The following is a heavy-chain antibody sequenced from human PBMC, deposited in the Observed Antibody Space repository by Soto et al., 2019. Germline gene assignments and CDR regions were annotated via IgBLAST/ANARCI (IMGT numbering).Heavy chain of an antibody. CDR1: GFTFSSYA. CDR3: AKEYLGGGYDLFGENHLDY. D-gene: IGHD5-12*01. V-gene: IGHV3-23*01. Sequence: GGSLRLSCAASGFTFSSYAMSWVRQAPGKGLEWVSAISGSGGSTYYADSVKGRFTISRDNSKNTLYLQMNSLRAEDTAVYYCAKEYLGGGYDLFGENHLDYWGQGTLVTVSS. J-gene: IGHJ4*02. CDR2: ISGSGGST.